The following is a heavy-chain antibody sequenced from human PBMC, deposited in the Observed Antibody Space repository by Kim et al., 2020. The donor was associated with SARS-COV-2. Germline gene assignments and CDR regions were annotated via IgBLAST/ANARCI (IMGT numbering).Heavy chain of an antibody. CDR1: GFTGSSNY. CDR3: ARDFAPFY. Sequence: GGSLRLSCEVSGFTGSSNYMSWVRQAPGKGLEWVSVIYSDGSTFYTDSVRGRFTISRDNSKNTVYLQMNSLRVEDTAVYYCARDFAPFYWGQGTLVTVSS. CDR2: IYSDGST. V-gene: IGHV3-66*01. J-gene: IGHJ4*02.